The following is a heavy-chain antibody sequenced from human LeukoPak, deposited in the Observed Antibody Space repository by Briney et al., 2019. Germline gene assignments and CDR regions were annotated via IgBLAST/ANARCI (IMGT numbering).Heavy chain of an antibody. CDR3: ARGPKYISATGPYYFDY. CDR1: RFTFSDYS. V-gene: IGHV3-21*01. D-gene: IGHD6-13*01. J-gene: IGHJ4*02. Sequence: GGSLRLSCAASRFTFSDYSMNWVLQAPGKGLQWVASISSGSVYIYYADSMKGRFTISRDNAKNSMYLQMYSLRAEDTAVYYCARGPKYISATGPYYFDYWGQGTPVTVSS. CDR2: ISSGSVYI.